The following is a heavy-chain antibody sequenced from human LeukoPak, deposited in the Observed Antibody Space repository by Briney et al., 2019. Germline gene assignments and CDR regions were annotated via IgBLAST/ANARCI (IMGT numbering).Heavy chain of an antibody. CDR1: GYTFTSYG. V-gene: IGHV1-18*01. D-gene: IGHD2-8*01. CDR3: ARDYCTNGVCYRGDNWFDP. Sequence: ASVKVSCMASGYTFTSYGISWVRQAPGQGLEWMGWISAYNGNTNYAQKLQGRVTMTTDTSTSTAYMELRSLRSDDTAVYYCARDYCTNGVCYRGDNWFDPWGQGTLVTVSS. J-gene: IGHJ5*02. CDR2: ISAYNGNT.